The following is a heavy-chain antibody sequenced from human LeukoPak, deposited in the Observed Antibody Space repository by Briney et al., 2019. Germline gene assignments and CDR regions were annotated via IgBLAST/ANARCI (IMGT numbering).Heavy chain of an antibody. D-gene: IGHD2-15*01. CDR3: AKYFCSGGSCYHPPDY. CDR2: ISGSGGST. CDR1: GFTFSSYA. J-gene: IGHJ4*02. V-gene: IGHV3-23*01. Sequence: GGSLRLSWAASGFTFSSYAMSWVRQAPGKGLEWVSAISGSGGSTYYADSVKGRFTISRDNSKNTLYLQMNSLRAEDTAVYYCAKYFCSGGSCYHPPDYWGQGTLVTVSS.